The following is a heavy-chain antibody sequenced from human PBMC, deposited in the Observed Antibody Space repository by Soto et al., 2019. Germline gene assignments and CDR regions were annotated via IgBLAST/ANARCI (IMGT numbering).Heavy chain of an antibody. D-gene: IGHD2-15*01. CDR2: FDPEDGET. CDR1: GYTLTELS. J-gene: IGHJ4*02. V-gene: IGHV1-24*01. Sequence: SVKVSCKVSGYTLTELSMHWVRQAPGKGLEWMGGFDPEDGETIYAQKFQGRVTMTEDTSTDTAYMELSSLRSEDTAVYYCATCGGGGSCYLFDYWGQGTLVTVSS. CDR3: ATCGGGGSCYLFDY.